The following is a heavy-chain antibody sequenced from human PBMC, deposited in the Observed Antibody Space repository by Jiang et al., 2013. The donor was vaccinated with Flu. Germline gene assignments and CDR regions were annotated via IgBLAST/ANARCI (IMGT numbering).Heavy chain of an antibody. CDR1: GFTFSSYA. V-gene: IGHV3-30-3*01. CDR2: ISYDGSNK. D-gene: IGHD2-2*03. CDR3: ARGGYCSSTSCYVDY. Sequence: QLLESGGGLVQPGGSLRLSCAASGFTFSSYAMHWVRQAPGKGLEWVAVISYDGSNKYYADSVKGRFTISRDNSKNTLYLQMNSLRAEDTAVYYCARGGYCSSTSCYVDYWGQGTLVTVSS. J-gene: IGHJ4*02.